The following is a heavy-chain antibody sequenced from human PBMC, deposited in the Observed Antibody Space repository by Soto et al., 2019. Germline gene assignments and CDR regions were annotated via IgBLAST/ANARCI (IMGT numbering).Heavy chain of an antibody. D-gene: IGHD6-6*01. CDR2: ISAYNGNT. CDR1: GYTFTSYG. Sequence: QVQLVQSGAEVKKPGASVKVSCKASGYTFTSYGISWVRQAPGQGLEWMGWISAYNGNTNYAQKLQGRVTMTTDTSTSTDYMELRSLRSDDTAVYYCAREYSSSSREGGGFDYWGQGTLVTVSS. V-gene: IGHV1-18*04. J-gene: IGHJ4*02. CDR3: AREYSSSSREGGGFDY.